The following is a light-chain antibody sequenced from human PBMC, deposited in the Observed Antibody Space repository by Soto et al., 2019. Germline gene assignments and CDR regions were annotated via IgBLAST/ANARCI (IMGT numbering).Light chain of an antibody. Sequence: EIVMTQSPATLSVSPGERAILSCRASQSISINLAWYQQKPGQAPRLLIYAASNRATGVPARFSGSWSGTEFTLTISSLQSEDSAVDYCQQYNNWITFGQGTRLEIK. J-gene: IGKJ5*01. CDR2: AAS. CDR1: QSISIN. V-gene: IGKV3-15*01. CDR3: QQYNNWIT.